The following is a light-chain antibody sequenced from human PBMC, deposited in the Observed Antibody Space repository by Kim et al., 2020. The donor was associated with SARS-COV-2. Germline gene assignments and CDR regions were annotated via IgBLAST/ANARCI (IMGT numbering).Light chain of an antibody. CDR1: QSVSSGY. J-gene: IGKJ1*01. CDR3: QDYGSSRT. CDR2: GAS. V-gene: IGKV3-20*01. Sequence: EIVLTQSPGTLSLSPGERATLSCWASQSVSSGYLAWYQQKPGQAPRLVIFGASSRATGIPDRFSGSGSGTDFTLTISRLEPQDFAVYYCQDYGSSRTFGQGTKVDIK.